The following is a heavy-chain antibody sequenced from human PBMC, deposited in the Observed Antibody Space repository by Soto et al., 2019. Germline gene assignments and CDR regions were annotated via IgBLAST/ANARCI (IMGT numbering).Heavy chain of an antibody. V-gene: IGHV3-64D*06. Sequence: GGSLRLSCSASGFTFSSYAMHWVRQAPGKGLEYVSAISSNGGSTYYADSVKGRFTISRDNSKNTLYLQMSSLRAEDTAVYYCVKAGYCSSTSCYNHAFDIWGQGTMVTVPS. J-gene: IGHJ3*02. CDR3: VKAGYCSSTSCYNHAFDI. CDR1: GFTFSSYA. D-gene: IGHD2-2*02. CDR2: ISSNGGST.